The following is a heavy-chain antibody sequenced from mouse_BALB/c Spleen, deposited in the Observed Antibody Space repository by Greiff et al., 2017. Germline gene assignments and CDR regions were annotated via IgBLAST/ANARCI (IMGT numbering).Heavy chain of an antibody. CDR2: IWSGGST. J-gene: IGHJ4*01. CDR1: GFSLTSYG. D-gene: IGHD2-4*01. CDR3: AREGYDYDGSAMDY. Sequence: VMLVESGPGLVQPSQSLSITCTVSGFSLTSYGVHWVRQSPGKGLEWLGVIWSGGSTDYNAAFISRLSISKDNSKSQVFFKMNSLQANDTAIYYCAREGYDYDGSAMDYWGQGTSVTVSS. V-gene: IGHV2-2*02.